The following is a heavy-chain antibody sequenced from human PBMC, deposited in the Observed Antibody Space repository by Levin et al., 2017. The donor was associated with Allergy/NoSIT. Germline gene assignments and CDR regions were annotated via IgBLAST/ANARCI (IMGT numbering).Heavy chain of an antibody. J-gene: IGHJ6*02. D-gene: IGHD3-16*01. CDR2: MNPSDGST. V-gene: IGHV1-46*01. CDR1: GYTFTTYY. Sequence: PGESLKISCKASGYTFTTYYMHWLRQASGQGLEWMGIMNPSDGSTTYPQRLQGRVTMTRDTSTSTVYMELSSLRSEDTAVYYCARAGGTPADYYYGMDVWGQGTTVTVSS. CDR3: ARAGGTPADYYYGMDV.